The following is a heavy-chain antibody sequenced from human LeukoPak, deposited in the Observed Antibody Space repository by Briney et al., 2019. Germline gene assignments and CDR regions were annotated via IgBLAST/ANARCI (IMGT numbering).Heavy chain of an antibody. D-gene: IGHD3-10*01. CDR1: GFTFSSYG. V-gene: IGHV3-33*01. CDR3: ARRYYYGSGAYGMDV. CDR2: IWYDGSNK. Sequence: PGGSLRLSCAASGFTFSSYGMHWVRQAPGKGLEWVAVIWYDGSNKYYADSVKSRFTISRDNSKNTLYLQMNSPRADDTAVYYCARRYYYGSGAYGMDVWGQGTTVTVSS. J-gene: IGHJ6*02.